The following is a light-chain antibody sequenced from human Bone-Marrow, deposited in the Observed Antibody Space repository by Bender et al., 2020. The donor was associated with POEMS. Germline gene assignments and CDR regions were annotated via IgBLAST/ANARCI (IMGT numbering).Light chain of an antibody. Sequence: QSALTQPASVSGSPGQSITISCTGTSNLVSWYQQHPGKAPRVMIYEDNKRPSGVSNRFSGSKSGNTASLTISGLQAEDEADYYCSSYTSSTTWVFGGRTKLTVL. J-gene: IGLJ3*02. CDR1: SNL. V-gene: IGLV2-14*02. CDR2: EDN. CDR3: SSYTSSTTWV.